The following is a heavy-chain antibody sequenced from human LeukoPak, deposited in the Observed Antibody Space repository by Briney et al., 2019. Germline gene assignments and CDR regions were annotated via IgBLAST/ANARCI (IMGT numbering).Heavy chain of an antibody. Sequence: SETLSLTCAVSGGSIMVAAYSWSWIRQPPGKGLEWIGYIYYSGRTYYNPSLKSRVTISLDRSKNQFSLKVSSVTAADTAVYFCARGYGDNSGAFDIWGQGTLVTVSS. CDR2: IYYSGRT. CDR3: ARGYGDNSGAFDI. V-gene: IGHV4-30-2*01. J-gene: IGHJ3*02. D-gene: IGHD4-23*01. CDR1: GGSIMVAAYS.